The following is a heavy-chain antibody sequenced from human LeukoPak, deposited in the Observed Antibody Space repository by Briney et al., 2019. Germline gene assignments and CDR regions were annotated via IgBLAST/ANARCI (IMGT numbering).Heavy chain of an antibody. CDR2: ISSSSSYI. D-gene: IGHD6-6*01. J-gene: IGHJ3*02. Sequence: GGSLRLSCAASGFTFSSYSMNWVRQAPGKGLEWVSSISSSSSYIYYADSVKGRFTISRDNAKNSLYLQMNSLRAEDTAVYYCATLSSIAACQVAFDIWGQGTMVTVSS. CDR1: GFTFSSYS. CDR3: ATLSSIAACQVAFDI. V-gene: IGHV3-21*01.